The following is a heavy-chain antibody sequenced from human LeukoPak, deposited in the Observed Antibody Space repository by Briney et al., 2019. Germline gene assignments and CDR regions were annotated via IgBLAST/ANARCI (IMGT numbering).Heavy chain of an antibody. J-gene: IGHJ4*02. CDR3: ALSTATGRYFDY. CDR1: GFTFSDYY. Sequence: GGSLRLSCAASGFTFSDYYMSWIRQAPGKGLEWVSYISSSSSYTNYAHSVKGRFTISRDNAKNSLYLQMNSLRAEDTAVYYCALSTATGRYFDYWGQGTLVTVSS. CDR2: ISSSSSYT. D-gene: IGHD5-18*01. V-gene: IGHV3-11*03.